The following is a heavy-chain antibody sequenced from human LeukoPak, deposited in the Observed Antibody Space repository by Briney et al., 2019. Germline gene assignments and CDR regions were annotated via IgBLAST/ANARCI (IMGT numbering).Heavy chain of an antibody. CDR1: GGSFSGYY. Sequence: SETLSLTRAVYGGSFSGYYWSWISQPPGKGLEWIGEINHSGSTNYNPSLKSRVTISVDTSKNQFSLKLSSVTAADTAVYYCASRGVVVITTFDYWGQGTLVTVSS. CDR2: INHSGST. V-gene: IGHV4-34*01. J-gene: IGHJ4*02. CDR3: ASRGVVVITTFDY. D-gene: IGHD3-22*01.